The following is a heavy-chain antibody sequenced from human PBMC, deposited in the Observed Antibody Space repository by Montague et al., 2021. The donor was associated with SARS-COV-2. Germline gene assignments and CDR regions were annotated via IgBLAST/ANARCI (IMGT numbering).Heavy chain of an antibody. J-gene: IGHJ6*02. Sequence: SETLSLTYAVYGGSFSGYYWSWIRQPPGKGLEWIGEINHSGSTNYNPFLKSRVTISVDTSKNQFSLKLSSVTAADTAVYYCARVRYYGSGTSLGMDVWGQGTTVTVSS. D-gene: IGHD3-10*01. CDR3: ARVRYYGSGTSLGMDV. CDR1: GGSFSGYY. CDR2: INHSGST. V-gene: IGHV4-34*01.